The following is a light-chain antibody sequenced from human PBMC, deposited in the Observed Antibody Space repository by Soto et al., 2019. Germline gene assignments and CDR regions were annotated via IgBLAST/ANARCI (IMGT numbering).Light chain of an antibody. Sequence: QCALTQPASVSGAAGQSIAISCTGTSSDIGTYNLVSWYQQHPGKVPKLMISEVNKRPSGVSNRFSGSKSGNTASLTISGLQTEDEADYYCCSFAGSGTGVFGTGTKVTVL. V-gene: IGLV2-23*02. CDR1: SSDIGTYNL. J-gene: IGLJ1*01. CDR2: EVN. CDR3: CSFAGSGTGV.